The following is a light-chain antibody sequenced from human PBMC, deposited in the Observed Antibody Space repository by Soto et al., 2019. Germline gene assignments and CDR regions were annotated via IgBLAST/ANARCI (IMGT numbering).Light chain of an antibody. CDR2: EVS. CDR3: SSYAGSNNPYV. CDR1: SSDFGGHNY. Sequence: QSVLTQPPSASGSPGQSVAISCTGTSSDFGGHNYVSWYQQHPGKAPKLMIYEVSKRPSGVPDRFSGSKSGNTASLTVSGLQAEDEADYYCSSYAGSNNPYVFGTGTKATVL. J-gene: IGLJ1*01. V-gene: IGLV2-8*01.